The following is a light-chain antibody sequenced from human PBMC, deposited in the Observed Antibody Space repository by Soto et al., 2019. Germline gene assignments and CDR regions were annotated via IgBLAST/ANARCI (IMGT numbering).Light chain of an antibody. CDR2: AAA. CDR3: QVWASTAEFFV. J-gene: IGLJ1*01. Sequence: SYELTQPPSGSVAPGQTAKISWGGDKIGSKIVHWYKQRPGQAPVAVVFAAADRPSGIPDRISASRSGDTATLTISRVDAGDEAEYYCQVWASTAEFFVFGSGTKVTVL. CDR1: KIGSKI. V-gene: IGLV3-21*02.